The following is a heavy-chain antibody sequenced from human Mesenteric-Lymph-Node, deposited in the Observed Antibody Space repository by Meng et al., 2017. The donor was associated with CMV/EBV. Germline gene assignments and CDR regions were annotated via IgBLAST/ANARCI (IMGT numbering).Heavy chain of an antibody. V-gene: IGHV1-69*02. D-gene: IGHD6-13*01. CDR2: IIPILGIA. J-gene: IGHJ5*02. Sequence: QVQLVQSGAEVKKPGSSVKVPCTASGGTFSSYTISWVRQAPVQGLEGMGRIIPILGIANYEQKFQGRVTITAEKSTSTAYMELSSMRSEDTAVYYCAGGIAAAGSRWFDPWGQGTLVTVSS. CDR1: GGTFSSYT. CDR3: AGGIAAAGSRWFDP.